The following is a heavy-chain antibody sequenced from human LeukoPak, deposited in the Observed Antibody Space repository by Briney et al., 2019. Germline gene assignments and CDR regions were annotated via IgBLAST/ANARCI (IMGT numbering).Heavy chain of an antibody. CDR1: RGAFSTYA. D-gene: IGHD4-17*01. CDR3: ASLGGGSTVTTYLNY. CDR2: IIPIFGTA. J-gene: IGHJ4*02. V-gene: IGHV1-69*13. Sequence: EASVKVSCKASRGAFSTYAINWVRQAPGQGLEWMGGIIPIFGTANYAQKFQGRVTITADESTSTAYMELSSLRSEDTAVYYCASLGGGSTVTTYLNYWGQGTLVIVSS.